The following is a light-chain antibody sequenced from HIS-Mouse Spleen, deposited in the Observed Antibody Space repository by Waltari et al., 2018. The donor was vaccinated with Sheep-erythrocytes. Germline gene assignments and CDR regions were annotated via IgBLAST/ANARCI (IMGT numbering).Light chain of an antibody. CDR1: QSVSSY. CDR3: QQRSNWYT. J-gene: IGKJ2*01. V-gene: IGKV3-11*01. Sequence: EIVLTQSPATLSLSPGERATLSCRASQSVSSYLAWYQQKPRQAPRLLIYDASNRATGIPARFSGSGSGTDFTLTISSLEPEDFAVYYWQQRSNWYTFGQGTKLEIK. CDR2: DAS.